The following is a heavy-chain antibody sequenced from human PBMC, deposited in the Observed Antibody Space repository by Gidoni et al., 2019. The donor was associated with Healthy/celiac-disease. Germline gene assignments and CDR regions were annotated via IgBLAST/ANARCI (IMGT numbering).Heavy chain of an antibody. CDR3: ARGASPDYYYYGMDV. CDR2: IWYDGSNK. Sequence: VQLLESGGGVVQPGRSLRLSCSASGFTFSSYCRYVVRQAPGKGMEWVAVIWYDGSNKYYADSVKGRFTISRDNSKNTLYLQMNSLRAEDTAVYYCARGASPDYYYYGMDVWGQGTTVTVSS. V-gene: IGHV3-33*01. CDR1: GFTFSSYC. J-gene: IGHJ6*02.